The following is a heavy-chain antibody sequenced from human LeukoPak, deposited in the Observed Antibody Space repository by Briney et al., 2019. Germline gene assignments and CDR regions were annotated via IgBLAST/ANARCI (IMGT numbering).Heavy chain of an antibody. CDR3: ASPKDSDASAFDY. D-gene: IGHD3/OR15-3a*01. Sequence: SVKVSCKTSGGTFSNYALSWVRQAPGQGLEWMGGIIPLFGTANYAQKFQGRVTFTTDESTSTAYMELSSLRSDDTAVYYCASPKDSDASAFDYWGQGTLVTVSS. J-gene: IGHJ4*02. CDR2: IIPLFGTA. V-gene: IGHV1-69*05. CDR1: GGTFSNYA.